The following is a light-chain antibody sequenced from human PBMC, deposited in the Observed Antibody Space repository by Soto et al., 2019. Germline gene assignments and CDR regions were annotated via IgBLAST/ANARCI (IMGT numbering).Light chain of an antibody. CDR1: SSDVGGYNS. CDR2: EVT. CDR3: CPSAGSGAWV. J-gene: IGLJ3*02. Sequence: QSALTQPPSASGSPGQSVTFSCTGTSSDVGGYNSVSWYQQHPGKAPKLIIYEVTKRPSGVPDRFSGSKSGNTASLTVSGLGGEEGGVFFFCPSAGSGAWVVGGGTKL. V-gene: IGLV2-8*01.